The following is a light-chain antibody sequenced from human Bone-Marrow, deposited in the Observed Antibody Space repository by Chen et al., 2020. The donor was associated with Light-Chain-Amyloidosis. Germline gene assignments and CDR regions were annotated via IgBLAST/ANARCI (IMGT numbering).Light chain of an antibody. CDR3: QSYQGSSQGV. V-gene: IGLV6-57*01. Sequence: NFMLTQPDPVPESPGNTVTISCTRSSGSIATNDVQWYQQRPGSSPTTVIYADDQRPSGVPDRFSGSIARSSNSASLTISGLKTEDEADYYCQSYQGSSQGVFGGGTKLTVL. CDR1: SGSIATND. CDR2: ADD. J-gene: IGLJ3*02.